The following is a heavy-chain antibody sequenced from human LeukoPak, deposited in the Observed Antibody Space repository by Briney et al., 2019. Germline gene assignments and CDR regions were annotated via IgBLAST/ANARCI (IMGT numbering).Heavy chain of an antibody. CDR3: VKERGWGAPYYYGVDV. J-gene: IGHJ6*02. CDR1: GFTVNNDY. V-gene: IGHV3-66*01. CDR2: LHIDGST. Sequence: GRSLRLSCAASGFTVNNDYMGWVRQAPGKGLEWVSALHIDGSTSYADSVKGRFSISRDNSKNTLYLQVNSLRDEDTAVYYCVKERGWGAPYYYGVDVWGQGTTVTVSS. D-gene: IGHD3-16*01.